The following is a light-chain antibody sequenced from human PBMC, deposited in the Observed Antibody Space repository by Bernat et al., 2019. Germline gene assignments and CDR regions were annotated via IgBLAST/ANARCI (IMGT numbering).Light chain of an antibody. CDR2: AAS. CDR3: QKYNSAPWT. V-gene: IGKV1-27*01. Sequence: DIQMTQSPSSLSASVGDRVTITCRASQAISNYLAWYQQKPGKVPKLLIYAASTLHSGVPSRFSGSGSGTDFTLTISSLQPEDVATYYCQKYNSAPWTLGQGTKVEIK. J-gene: IGKJ1*01. CDR1: QAISNY.